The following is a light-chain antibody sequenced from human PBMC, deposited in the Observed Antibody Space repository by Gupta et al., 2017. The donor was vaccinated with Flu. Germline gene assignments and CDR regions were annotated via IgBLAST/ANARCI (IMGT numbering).Light chain of an antibody. CDR3: QSYHSDNPVI. Sequence: GSIGSNFVQWSQQRPGSSPTTVIYENDQRPSGVPARFSGSIDTSSNSASLTISGLKTEDEADYYCQSYHSDNPVIFGGGTKLTVL. CDR1: GSIGSNF. V-gene: IGLV6-57*01. CDR2: END. J-gene: IGLJ2*01.